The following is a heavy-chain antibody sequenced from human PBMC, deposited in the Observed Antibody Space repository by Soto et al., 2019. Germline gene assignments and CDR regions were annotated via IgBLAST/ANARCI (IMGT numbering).Heavy chain of an antibody. J-gene: IGHJ4*02. D-gene: IGHD6-19*01. CDR3: ARDLRIAVAGTLDY. CDR1: GFTFSSYG. CDR2: IWYDGSNK. V-gene: IGHV3-33*01. Sequence: GGSLRLSCAASGFTFSSYGMHWVRQAPGKGLEWVAVIWYDGSNKYYADSVKGRFTISRDNSKNTLYLQMDSLRAEDTAVYYCARDLRIAVAGTLDYWGQGTLVTVSS.